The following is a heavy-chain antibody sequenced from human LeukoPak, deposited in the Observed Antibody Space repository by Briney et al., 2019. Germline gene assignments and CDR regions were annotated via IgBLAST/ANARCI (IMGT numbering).Heavy chain of an antibody. J-gene: IGHJ4*02. CDR2: IRSKSNSYVT. CDR3: TRPQIDYGDYFDY. V-gene: IGHV3-73*01. CDR1: GFTFSDSA. D-gene: IGHD4-17*01. Sequence: GGSLRLSCAGSGFTFSDSAVHWVRQASGKGLEWVARIRSKSNSYVTAFAASVKGRFTISRDDSKNTAYLQMNSLKTEDTAVYHCTRPQIDYGDYFDYWGQGTVVTVSS.